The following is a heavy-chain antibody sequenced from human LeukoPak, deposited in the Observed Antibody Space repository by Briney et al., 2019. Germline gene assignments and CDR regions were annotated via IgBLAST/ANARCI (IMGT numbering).Heavy chain of an antibody. Sequence: SETLSLTCTVSGGSISTYYWTWIRQPPGKGLEWIGYVYYSGTTNYNPSLNSRVIISVDTSKNQFSLRLSSVTAADTAAYYCARELPSGDYYEERWFDPWGQGTLVTVSS. CDR1: GGSISTYY. CDR3: ARELPSGDYYEERWFDP. CDR2: VYYSGTT. J-gene: IGHJ5*02. V-gene: IGHV4-59*01. D-gene: IGHD1-26*01.